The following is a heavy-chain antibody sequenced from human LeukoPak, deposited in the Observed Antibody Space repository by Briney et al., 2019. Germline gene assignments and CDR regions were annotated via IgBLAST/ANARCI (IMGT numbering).Heavy chain of an antibody. CDR3: ARKCSSSSGVDY. V-gene: IGHV1-2*02. CDR2: LNPNNGDT. J-gene: IGHJ4*02. Sequence: ASVKVSCKASGYTFTGFYIHWVRQAPGRGLEWMGWLNPNNGDTNYAQKFQGGVTMTRDTSISTAYMELSRLRSDDTAVYYCARKCSSSSGVDYWGQGTLVTVSS. D-gene: IGHD6-6*01. CDR1: GYTFTGFY.